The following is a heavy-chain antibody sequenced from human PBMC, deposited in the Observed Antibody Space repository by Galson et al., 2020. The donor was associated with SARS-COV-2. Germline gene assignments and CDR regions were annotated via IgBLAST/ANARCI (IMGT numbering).Heavy chain of an antibody. CDR2: INPNSGGT. V-gene: IGHV1-2*02. CDR1: GYTFTGYY. Sequence: ASVKVSCKASGYTFTGYYMHWVRQAPGQGLEWMGWINPNSGGTNYAQKFQGRVTMTRDTSISTAYMELSRLRSDDTAVYYCAREVSLDSSGYYDGSQVPFDYWGQGTLVTVSS. D-gene: IGHD3-22*01. J-gene: IGHJ4*02. CDR3: AREVSLDSSGYYDGSQVPFDY.